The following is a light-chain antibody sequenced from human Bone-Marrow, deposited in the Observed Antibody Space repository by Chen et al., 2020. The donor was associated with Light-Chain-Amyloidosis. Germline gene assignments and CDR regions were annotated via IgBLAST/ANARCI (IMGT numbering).Light chain of an antibody. CDR1: QSISSW. CDR2: KAS. Sequence: DIQMTQSPSALSASVGDRVTITCRASQSISSWLAWYQQKPGKAPKLLIYKASGLESGVPSRFSGSGSGTEFTLTITSLQPDDSEIYNCQQHNSCPYTFSQGTKLEIK. J-gene: IGKJ2*01. V-gene: IGKV1-5*03. CDR3: QQHNSCPYT.